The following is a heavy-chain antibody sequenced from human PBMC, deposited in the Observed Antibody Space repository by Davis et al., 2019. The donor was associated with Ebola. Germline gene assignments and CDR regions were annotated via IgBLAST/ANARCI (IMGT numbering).Heavy chain of an antibody. J-gene: IGHJ5*02. CDR1: GFTFSSYA. CDR2: ISGSGGST. D-gene: IGHD6-6*01. Sequence: PGGSLRLSCAASGFTFSSYAMSWVAQPPGKGLGWVSAISGSGGSTYYADSVEGRFTTSRDNSKNTLYLQMNSLRAEDTAVYYCAKARIAALRFDPWGQGTLVTVSS. CDR3: AKARIAALRFDP. V-gene: IGHV3-23*01.